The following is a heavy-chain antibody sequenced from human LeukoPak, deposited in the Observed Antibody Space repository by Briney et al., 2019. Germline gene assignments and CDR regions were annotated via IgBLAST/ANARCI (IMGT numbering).Heavy chain of an antibody. CDR2: INCNGGRT. D-gene: IGHD3-10*01. CDR3: AKTGSRDQGGLDY. Sequence: PGGSLRLSCAASVFTFYDYGMSWVRQAPGKGLEWVSGINCNGGRTGYADSVKGRFTISGDNSKNRLFLQMNSLRVEDTAVYFCAKTGSRDQGGLDYWGQGTLVTVSS. CDR1: VFTFYDYG. J-gene: IGHJ4*02. V-gene: IGHV3-20*04.